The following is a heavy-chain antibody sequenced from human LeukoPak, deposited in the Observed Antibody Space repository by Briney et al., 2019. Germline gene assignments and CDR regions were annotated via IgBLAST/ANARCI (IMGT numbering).Heavy chain of an antibody. J-gene: IGHJ2*01. CDR1: GGTFSSYA. CDR2: IIPIFGTA. V-gene: IGHV1-69*13. CDR3: ARSLPGAPYWYFDL. D-gene: IGHD3-9*01. Sequence: SVKVSCKASGGTFSSYAISWVRQAPGQGLEWMGGIIPIFGTANYAQKFQGRVTITADESTSTAYMELSSLRSEDTAVYYCARSLPGAPYWYFDLWGRGTLVTVSS.